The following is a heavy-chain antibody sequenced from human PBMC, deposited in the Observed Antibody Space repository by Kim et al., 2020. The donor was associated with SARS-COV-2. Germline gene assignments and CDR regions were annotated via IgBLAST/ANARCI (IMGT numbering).Heavy chain of an antibody. D-gene: IGHD2-15*01. CDR1: GFSLSMYW. Sequence: GGSLRLFCAASGFSLSMYWMHWARQAPGKGLEWVANIKQDGSEKNYVGSVNGRFTISRDNAENTLYLQMNSLRGDDTAVYYCARDADAADGSGHPGMDVWGHGTTVTVSS. V-gene: IGHV3-7*01. J-gene: IGHJ6*02. CDR3: ARDADAADGSGHPGMDV. CDR2: IKQDGSEK.